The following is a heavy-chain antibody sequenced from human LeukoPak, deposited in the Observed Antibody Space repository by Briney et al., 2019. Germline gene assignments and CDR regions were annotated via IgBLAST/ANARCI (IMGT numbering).Heavy chain of an antibody. Sequence: PGGSLTLSCEASGFTVRDYFMGWVRQAPGKGLEWVSSITNNGVHTYYTDSVKGRFTISRDNANNSLYLQMNSLSAEDTAIYYCARQPQVAHFDYWGQGTLVSVSS. CDR2: ITNNGVHT. D-gene: IGHD2-15*01. CDR3: ARQPQVAHFDY. J-gene: IGHJ4*02. CDR1: GFTVRDYF. V-gene: IGHV3-11*06.